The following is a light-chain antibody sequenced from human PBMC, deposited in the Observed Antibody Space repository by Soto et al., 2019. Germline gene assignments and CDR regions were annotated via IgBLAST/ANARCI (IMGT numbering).Light chain of an antibody. CDR1: QGIRNY. CDR2: AAS. V-gene: IGKV1-27*01. CDR3: QKYSSVPV. Sequence: DIQMTQSPPSLSASVGDRVTITCRASQGIRNYVAWYQQKPGKAPKLLIYAASTLHSGVPTRFSGSGSGTDFSHTINIMHPEDVATYSGQKYSSVPVFGPGTKVEIK. J-gene: IGKJ3*01.